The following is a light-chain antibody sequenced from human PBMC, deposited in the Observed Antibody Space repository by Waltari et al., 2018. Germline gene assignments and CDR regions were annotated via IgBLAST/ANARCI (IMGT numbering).Light chain of an antibody. Sequence: DIVMTQSPESLAVSLGERATITCRSSESLLYTSNNQNFLAWYQRKAGQPPKLLFYWASVRESGVPDRFSASGSGTDFILSISSLQAEDVAVYYCQQSYTTAYTFGQGTKLEIK. CDR1: ESLLYTSNNQNF. CDR3: QQSYTTAYT. V-gene: IGKV4-1*01. J-gene: IGKJ2*01. CDR2: WAS.